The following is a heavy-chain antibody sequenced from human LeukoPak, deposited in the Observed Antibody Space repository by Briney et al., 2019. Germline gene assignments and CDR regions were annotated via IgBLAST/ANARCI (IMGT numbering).Heavy chain of an antibody. D-gene: IGHD3-10*01. CDR2: INHSGST. Sequence: SETLSLTCAVYGGSFRGYYWSWIRRPPGKGVEWIGEINHSGSTNYNPSLKSRVTISVDTSKNQFSLKLSSVTAADTAVYYCARGLTIWFGESDDAFDIWGQGTMVTVSS. V-gene: IGHV4-34*01. CDR3: ARGLTIWFGESDDAFDI. CDR1: GGSFRGYY. J-gene: IGHJ3*02.